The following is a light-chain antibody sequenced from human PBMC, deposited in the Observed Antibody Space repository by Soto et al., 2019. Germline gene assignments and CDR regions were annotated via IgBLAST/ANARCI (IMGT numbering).Light chain of an antibody. CDR3: QQYHRKPVT. CDR2: KAS. V-gene: IGKV1-5*03. CDR1: QSISSW. J-gene: IGKJ5*01. Sequence: DIEMTQSPSTLSASVGDRVTITCRASQSISSWLAWYQQKPGKPPNLLIYKASNLARGVPSRFSGSGSGTEFTLTIRCLHADDFTTYYCQQYHRKPVTFGHVKRVEIK.